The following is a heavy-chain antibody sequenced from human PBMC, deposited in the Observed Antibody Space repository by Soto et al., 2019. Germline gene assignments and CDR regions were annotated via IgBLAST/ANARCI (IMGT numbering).Heavy chain of an antibody. Sequence: GGSLRLSCAASGFTFSSYWMHWVRQAPGKGLVWVSRINSDGSSTSYADSVKGRFTISRDNAKNTLYLQVNSLRAEDTAVYYCARDSRVYSGYEPSDYWGQGTLVTVSS. CDR1: GFTFSSYW. V-gene: IGHV3-74*01. D-gene: IGHD5-12*01. CDR2: INSDGSST. CDR3: ARDSRVYSGYEPSDY. J-gene: IGHJ4*02.